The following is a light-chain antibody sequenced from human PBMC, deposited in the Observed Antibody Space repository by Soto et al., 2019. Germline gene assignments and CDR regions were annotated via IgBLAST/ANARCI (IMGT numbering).Light chain of an antibody. CDR1: QSVSCW. Sequence: DIQMTQSPSTLSTYVGARVTITCRASQSVSCWLAWYQQKPGKAPDLLIYDGSTLASGVPHRFSGGGFGTEFTLNISSLQPDDSAIYYCQHYNTYTKSFGPGTKVDIK. V-gene: IGKV1-5*01. J-gene: IGKJ3*01. CDR3: QHYNTYTKS. CDR2: DGS.